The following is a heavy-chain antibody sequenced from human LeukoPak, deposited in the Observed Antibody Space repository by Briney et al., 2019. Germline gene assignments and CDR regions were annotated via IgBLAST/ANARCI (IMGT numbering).Heavy chain of an antibody. CDR3: ARDFVAVSGTGNY. Sequence: GGSLRLSCAASGFTLNDYGMSWVRQAPGKGLEWVSGINWNGDTTSYADSVKGRFTISRDNARNFLYLQMNSLRAEDTALYYCARDFVAVSGTGNYWGQGTLVTLSS. CDR1: GFTLNDYG. CDR2: INWNGDTT. V-gene: IGHV3-20*04. D-gene: IGHD6-19*01. J-gene: IGHJ4*02.